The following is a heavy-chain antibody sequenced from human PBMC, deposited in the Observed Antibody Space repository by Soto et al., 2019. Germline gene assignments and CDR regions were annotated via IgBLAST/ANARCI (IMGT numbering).Heavy chain of an antibody. CDR3: PRILGASPGTD. Sequence: PGGSLRLSCAASGFTFSNYNMSWVRQAPGKGLEWVANIKQDGSEKYYVDSLKGRFIISRDNAKNSLYLQMNSLRAEDTAIYYCPRILGASPGTDWGQGTLVTVSS. J-gene: IGHJ4*02. CDR1: GFTFSNYN. CDR2: IKQDGSEK. D-gene: IGHD6-13*01. V-gene: IGHV3-7*01.